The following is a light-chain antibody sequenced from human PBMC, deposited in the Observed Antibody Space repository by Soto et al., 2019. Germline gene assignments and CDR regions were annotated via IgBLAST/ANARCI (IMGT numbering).Light chain of an antibody. V-gene: IGKV1-5*01. J-gene: IGKJ1*01. Sequence: DIQMTQSPSTLSASVGDRVTITCRASQSISSWLAWYQQKPGKAPKLLIYDASSLESGVPSRFSGSGSGTEFTLTISSLQPDDLATYYCQHSKTFGQGTKVDIK. CDR3: QHSKT. CDR1: QSISSW. CDR2: DAS.